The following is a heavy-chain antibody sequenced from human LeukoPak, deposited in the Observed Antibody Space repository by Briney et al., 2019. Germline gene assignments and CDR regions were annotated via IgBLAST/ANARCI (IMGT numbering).Heavy chain of an antibody. D-gene: IGHD3-10*01. Sequence: GGSLRLSCAASGYTFSSYWMSWVRQAPGQGLEWGANIKQGGSEKYYVASVKGRFTISRDNDKNSLYLQMNSLRAEDTAVYYCARDYHGFWDYWGQGTLVTVSS. V-gene: IGHV3-7*01. J-gene: IGHJ4*02. CDR3: ARDYHGFWDY. CDR2: IKQGGSEK. CDR1: GYTFSSYW.